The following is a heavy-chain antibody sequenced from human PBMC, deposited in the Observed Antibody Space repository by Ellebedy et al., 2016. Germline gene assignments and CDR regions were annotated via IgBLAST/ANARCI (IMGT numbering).Heavy chain of an antibody. Sequence: SETLSLTCTVSGVSISSSGYYWGWVRQTPGRGLEWIGSVHYSGTTYYNPSLKSRVTISRDTSKNQFSLNLSSVTATDTSLYYCARQLHNHYYDYWGQGALVTVSS. CDR1: GVSISSSGYY. D-gene: IGHD1-1*01. V-gene: IGHV4-39*01. CDR3: ARQLHNHYYDY. J-gene: IGHJ4*02. CDR2: VHYSGTT.